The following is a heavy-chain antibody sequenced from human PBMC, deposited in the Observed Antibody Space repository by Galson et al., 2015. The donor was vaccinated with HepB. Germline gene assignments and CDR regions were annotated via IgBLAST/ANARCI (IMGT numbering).Heavy chain of an antibody. Sequence: SVKVSCKASGYTFIDYYMHWVRQAPGQGLEWMGWINPKSGSTNYAQKFQGRVTMTRDTSISTAYMELSRLRSDDTAVYYCARDPNTSGYDYDYWGQGTLVTVSS. CDR2: INPKSGST. V-gene: IGHV1-2*02. CDR1: GYTFIDYY. D-gene: IGHD5-12*01. J-gene: IGHJ4*02. CDR3: ARDPNTSGYDYDY.